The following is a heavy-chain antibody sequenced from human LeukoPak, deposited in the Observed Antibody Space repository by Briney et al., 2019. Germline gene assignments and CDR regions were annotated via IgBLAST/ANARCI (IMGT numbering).Heavy chain of an antibody. CDR1: GGSISSSSYY. Sequence: PSETLSLTCTVSGGSISSSSYYWGWIRQPPGQGLEWIGSIYYSGSTYYNPSLKSRVTISVDTSKNQFSLKLSSVTAADTAVYYCAREVSGWYVFFDYWGQGTLVTVSS. CDR3: AREVSGWYVFFDY. D-gene: IGHD6-19*01. CDR2: IYYSGST. J-gene: IGHJ4*02. V-gene: IGHV4-39*02.